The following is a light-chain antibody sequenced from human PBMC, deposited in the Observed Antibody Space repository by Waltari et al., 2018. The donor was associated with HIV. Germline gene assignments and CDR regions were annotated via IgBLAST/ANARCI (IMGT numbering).Light chain of an antibody. CDR3: QSYDISLSGWV. V-gene: IGLV1-40*01. CDR2: GNT. CDR1: SPNIGAGYD. J-gene: IGLJ3*02. Sequence: QSVLTQPPSVSGAPGQRVTISCTGSSPNIGAGYDVHWYQQFPGTAPKVPIYGNTYRPAGVPDRFSGSKSGSSASLLITGLQAEDDADYYCQSYDISLSGWVFGGGTKLTVL.